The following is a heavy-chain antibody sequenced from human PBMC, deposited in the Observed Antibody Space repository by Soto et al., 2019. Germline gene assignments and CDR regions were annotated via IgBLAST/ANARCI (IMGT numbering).Heavy chain of an antibody. CDR2: IYYSGST. CDR1: GGSISSSSYY. V-gene: IGHV4-39*01. CDR3: VRLRTDSSSWADY. D-gene: IGHD6-13*01. J-gene: IGHJ4*02. Sequence: QLKLQESGPGLVKPSETLSLTCTVSGGSISSSSYYWGWIRQPPGKGLECIGSIYYSGSTYYNPSIKSRVTMSVNTSKNQFSLRRSSVTAADPAVYYCVRLRTDSSSWADYWGQGTLVTVSS.